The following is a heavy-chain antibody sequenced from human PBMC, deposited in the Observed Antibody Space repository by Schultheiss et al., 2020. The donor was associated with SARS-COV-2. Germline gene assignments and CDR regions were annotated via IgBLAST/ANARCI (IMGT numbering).Heavy chain of an antibody. CDR2: IKQDGSEK. V-gene: IGHV3-7*03. CDR3: ARDLVTANAFDI. J-gene: IGHJ3*02. Sequence: GGSLRLSCAASGFTFSSYAMSWVRQAPGKGLEWVANIKQDGSEKYYVDSVKGRFTISRDNAKNSLYLQMNSLRAEDTAVYYCARDLVTANAFDIWGQGTMVTVSS. D-gene: IGHD2-21*02. CDR1: GFTFSSYA.